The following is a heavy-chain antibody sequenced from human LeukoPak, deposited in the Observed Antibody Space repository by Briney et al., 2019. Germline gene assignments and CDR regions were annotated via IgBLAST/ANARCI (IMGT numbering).Heavy chain of an antibody. CDR3: ARERAYFDFWSGPAY. CDR2: INGDESST. V-gene: IGHV3-74*01. CDR1: GFTFSSYW. Sequence: GGSLRLSCAASGFTFSSYWMHWVRRAPGKGLVWVSRINGDESSTSYADSVKGRFTISRDNAKNTLYLQMNSLRLEDTAVYYCARERAYFDFWSGPAYWGQGTLVTVSS. D-gene: IGHD3-3*01. J-gene: IGHJ4*02.